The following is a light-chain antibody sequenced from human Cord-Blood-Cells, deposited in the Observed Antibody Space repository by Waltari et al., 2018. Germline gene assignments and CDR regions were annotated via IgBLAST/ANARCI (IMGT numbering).Light chain of an antibody. CDR2: EVS. J-gene: IGLJ2*01. CDR1: SSDVGGYNY. Sequence: PGQSITISCTGTSSDVGGYNYVSWYQQHPGKAPKLMIYEVSNRPSGVSNRFSGSKSGNTASLTISGLQAEDEADYYCSSYTSSSTLDVVFGGGTKLTDL. CDR3: SSYTSSSTLDVV. V-gene: IGLV2-14*01.